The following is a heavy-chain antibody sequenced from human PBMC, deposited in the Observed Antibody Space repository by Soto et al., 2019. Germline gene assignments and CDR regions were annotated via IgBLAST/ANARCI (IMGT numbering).Heavy chain of an antibody. CDR3: ARHRDYDILTNYRKYYFDY. Sequence: PSEPLSLTSISSGGPIRIYFWSGIRQAPGKGLERIGYIYSNEYTDNNPSLKSRVTISVDTSKYLFSLQLKSVTAADTAVYYCARHRDYDILTNYRKYYFDYWGQGTLVTVS. CDR2: IYSNEYT. CDR1: GGPIRIYF. V-gene: IGHV4-59*08. D-gene: IGHD3-9*01. J-gene: IGHJ4*02.